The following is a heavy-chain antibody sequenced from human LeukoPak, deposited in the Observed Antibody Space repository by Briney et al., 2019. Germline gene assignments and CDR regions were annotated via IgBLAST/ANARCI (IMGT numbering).Heavy chain of an antibody. D-gene: IGHD2-21*01. V-gene: IGHV3-21*01. J-gene: IGHJ3*01. CDR2: ISSSSSYI. Sequence: PGGSLRLSCAASGFTFSSYSMNWVRQAPGKGLEWVSSISSSSSYIYYADSVKGRFTISRDNAKNSLSLQMNSLTAEDTAVYYCAGASLWGNGFDVWGLGTMVTVSS. CDR1: GFTFSSYS. CDR3: AGASLWGNGFDV.